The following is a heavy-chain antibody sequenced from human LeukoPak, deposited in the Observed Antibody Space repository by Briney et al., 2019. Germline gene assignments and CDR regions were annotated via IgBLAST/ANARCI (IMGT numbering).Heavy chain of an antibody. D-gene: IGHD3/OR15-3a*01. Sequence: SETLSLTCAVYGGSFSGYYWIWIRQPPGKGLEWIGEINHSGSTNYNPSLKSRVTISVDTSKNQFSLELSSVTAADTAVYYCARARPLGLNWFDPSGQGTLVTVSA. CDR3: ARARPLGLNWFDP. V-gene: IGHV4-34*01. CDR2: INHSGST. J-gene: IGHJ5*02. CDR1: GGSFSGYY.